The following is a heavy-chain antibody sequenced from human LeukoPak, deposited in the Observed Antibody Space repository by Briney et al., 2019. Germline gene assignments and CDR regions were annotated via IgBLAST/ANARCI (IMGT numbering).Heavy chain of an antibody. J-gene: IGHJ6*03. V-gene: IGHV3-73*01. CDR1: GFTFSGSA. Sequence: GGSLRLSCAASGFTFSGSAMHWVRQASGKGLEWVGRIRSKANSYATAYAASVKGRFTISRDDSKNTAYLQMNSLKTEDTAVYYCTSLTYSNYDYYYYMDVWGKGTTVTVSS. CDR3: TSLTYSNYDYYYYMDV. D-gene: IGHD4-11*01. CDR2: IRSKANSYAT.